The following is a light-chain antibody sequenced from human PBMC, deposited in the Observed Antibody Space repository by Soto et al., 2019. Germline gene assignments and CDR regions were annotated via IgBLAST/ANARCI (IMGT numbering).Light chain of an antibody. V-gene: IGKV1-5*01. J-gene: IGKJ2*01. CDR1: ESISNW. Sequence: DIQMTQSPSILSASVGDRVAITCRANESISNWLAWYQQTPGKAPKVLIYDASRLQSGVPVRFSGSGSGTEFTLTISSLQPDDIATYYCQQYKSYSYTFCQGTNLEI. CDR2: DAS. CDR3: QQYKSYSYT.